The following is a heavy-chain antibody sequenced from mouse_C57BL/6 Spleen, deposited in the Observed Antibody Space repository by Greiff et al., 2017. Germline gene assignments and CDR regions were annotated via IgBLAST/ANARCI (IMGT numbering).Heavy chain of an antibody. J-gene: IGHJ4*01. D-gene: IGHD6-1*01. Sequence: QVQLQQPGAELVRPGSSVKLSCKASGYTFTSYWMHWVKQRPIQGLDWIGNIDPSDSETHYNQKFKDKATLTVDKSSSTAYMQLSSLTSEDSAVYYCARDSSFFYAMDYWGQGTSVTVSS. CDR3: ARDSSFFYAMDY. V-gene: IGHV1-52*01. CDR2: IDPSDSET. CDR1: GYTFTSYW.